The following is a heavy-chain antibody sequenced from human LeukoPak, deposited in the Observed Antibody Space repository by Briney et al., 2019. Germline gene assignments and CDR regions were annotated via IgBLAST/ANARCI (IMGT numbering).Heavy chain of an antibody. CDR2: IKQDGSEQ. CDR1: GFTFSDYW. D-gene: IGHD3-10*01. CDR3: TRDVTGRYHIEGY. V-gene: IGHV3-7*03. Sequence: GGSLRLSCEASGFTFSDYWMSWVRQAPGKGPEWVANIKQDGSEQYYVDSVKGRFTISRDNAKNSLYLQMYSLRVEDTAVYYCTRDVTGRYHIEGYWGQGTLVTVSS. J-gene: IGHJ4*02.